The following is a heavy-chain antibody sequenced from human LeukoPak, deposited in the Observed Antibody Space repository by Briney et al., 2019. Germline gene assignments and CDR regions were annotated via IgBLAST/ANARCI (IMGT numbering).Heavy chain of an antibody. Sequence: GGSLRLSCAASGFTFSSYAMHWVRQAPGKGLEWVAVISYDGSNKYYADSVKGRFTISRDNSKNTLYLQMNSLRAEDTAVYYCARVTVGGPFDYWGQGTLVTVSS. V-gene: IGHV3-30-3*01. CDR2: ISYDGSNK. J-gene: IGHJ4*02. CDR1: GFTFSSYA. D-gene: IGHD1-26*01. CDR3: ARVTVGGPFDY.